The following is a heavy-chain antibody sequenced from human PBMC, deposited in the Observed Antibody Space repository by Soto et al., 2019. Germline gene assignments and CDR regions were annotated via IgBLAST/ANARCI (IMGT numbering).Heavy chain of an antibody. CDR2: INSDGSST. Sequence: EVQLVDSGGGLVQPGGSLRLSCAASGFTFSSYWMHWVRQAPGKGLVWVSRINSDGSSTSYADSVKGRFTISRDNAKNTQYLQMNSLRAEDTAVYYCVRTSLVVAAATREDYWGQGTLVSVSS. CDR1: GFTFSSYW. CDR3: VRTSLVVAAATREDY. J-gene: IGHJ4*02. V-gene: IGHV3-74*01. D-gene: IGHD2-15*01.